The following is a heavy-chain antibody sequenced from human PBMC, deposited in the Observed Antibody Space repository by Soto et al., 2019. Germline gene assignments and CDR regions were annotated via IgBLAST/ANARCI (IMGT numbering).Heavy chain of an antibody. D-gene: IGHD2-2*01. CDR3: ATSPQMVLVPAAIPEAFDI. CDR2: FDPEDGEI. Sequence: QVQLVQSGAEVKKPGASVKVSCKVSGHTLTEISMHWVRQAPGKGLEWMGGFDPEDGEIIYAQKFQGRVTMTEDTTTDTAYMELSRLRSDDTAVYYCATSPQMVLVPAAIPEAFDIWGQGTMVTVSS. CDR1: GHTLTEIS. V-gene: IGHV1-24*01. J-gene: IGHJ3*02.